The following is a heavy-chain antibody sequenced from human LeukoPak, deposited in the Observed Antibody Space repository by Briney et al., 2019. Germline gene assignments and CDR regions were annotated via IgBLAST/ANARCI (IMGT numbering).Heavy chain of an antibody. CDR1: GYSFASHW. J-gene: IGHJ3*02. CDR3: ARQGPYDSSGYHAFDI. Sequence: GESLKISCKGSGYSFASHWIGWVRQMPGKGLEWMGIIHPADSETKYSPSFQGRVTISADKSISTAYLQWSSLKASDTAMYYCARQGPYDSSGYHAFDIWGQGTMVTVSS. V-gene: IGHV5-51*01. D-gene: IGHD3-22*01. CDR2: IHPADSET.